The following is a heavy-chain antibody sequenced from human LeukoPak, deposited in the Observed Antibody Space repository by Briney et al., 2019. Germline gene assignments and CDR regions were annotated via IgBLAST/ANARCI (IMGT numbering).Heavy chain of an antibody. V-gene: IGHV4-59*01. CDR2: IYYSGST. Sequence: PSETLSLTCTVSGGSISSYYWSWIRQPPGKGLEWIGYIYYSGSTNYNPSLKSRVTISVDTSKNQFSLKLSSVTAADTAVYYCAREGRGGYEYGWFDPWGQGTLVTVSS. D-gene: IGHD5-12*01. CDR3: AREGRGGYEYGWFDP. CDR1: GGSISSYY. J-gene: IGHJ5*02.